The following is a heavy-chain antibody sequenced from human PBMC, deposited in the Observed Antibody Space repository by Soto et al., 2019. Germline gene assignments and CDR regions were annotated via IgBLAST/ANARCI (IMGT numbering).Heavy chain of an antibody. J-gene: IGHJ2*01. V-gene: IGHV3-23*01. Sequence: GGSLRLSCAASGFTFSSYAMSWVRQAPGKGLEWVSDISGSGSSIYYADSVKGRFTISRDNAKNTLYLQMNSLRAEDTAVYYCARAGLSTAGYFDLWGRGTLVTVSS. CDR2: ISGSGSSI. CDR1: GFTFSSYA. CDR3: ARAGLSTAGYFDL. D-gene: IGHD4-4*01.